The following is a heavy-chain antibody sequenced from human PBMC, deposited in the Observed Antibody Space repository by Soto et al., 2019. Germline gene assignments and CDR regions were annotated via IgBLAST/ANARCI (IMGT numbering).Heavy chain of an antibody. J-gene: IGHJ5*02. Sequence: EVQLVESGGGLIQPGGSLRLSCAASGITVSNNYMNWVRQAPGRGLEWVSVIYSGGRTDYADSVKGRFTVSRDNSKNALYLQMNNLRAEGTAVYYCARDRGENWFDPWGQGTLVTVSS. CDR1: GITVSNNY. V-gene: IGHV3-53*01. CDR2: IYSGGRT. D-gene: IGHD3-10*01. CDR3: ARDRGENWFDP.